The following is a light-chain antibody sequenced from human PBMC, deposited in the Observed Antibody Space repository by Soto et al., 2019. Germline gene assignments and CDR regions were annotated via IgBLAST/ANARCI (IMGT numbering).Light chain of an antibody. V-gene: IGKV3-20*01. J-gene: IGKJ3*01. Sequence: EILLTQSPGTLSLSPGERVTLSCRASQSVSSSYLAWYQQKPGQAPRLLIYGASSRATGIPDRFSGSGSGTDFTLTISRLEPEDFAVYYCQQYGSSPLTFGPGTKVDIK. CDR1: QSVSSSY. CDR2: GAS. CDR3: QQYGSSPLT.